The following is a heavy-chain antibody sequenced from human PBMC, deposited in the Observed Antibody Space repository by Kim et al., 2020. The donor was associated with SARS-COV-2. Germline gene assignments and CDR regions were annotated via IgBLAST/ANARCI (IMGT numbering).Heavy chain of an antibody. CDR2: IYDSGTT. Sequence: SETLSLTCIVSGASISSHYWSWIRQPPGKGLGWIGYIYDSGTTKYNPSLKSRVTISVDTSKNQFSLKLSSVTAADTAVYYCAREVTYFGAGTSLFDYWGQGNLVTVSS. J-gene: IGHJ4*02. CDR3: AREVTYFGAGTSLFDY. D-gene: IGHD6-19*01. V-gene: IGHV4-59*11. CDR1: GASISSHY.